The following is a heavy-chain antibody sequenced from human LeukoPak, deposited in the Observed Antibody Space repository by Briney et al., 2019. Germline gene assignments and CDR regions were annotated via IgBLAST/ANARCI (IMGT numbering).Heavy chain of an antibody. D-gene: IGHD3-10*01. CDR3: ARGGSLNPFDV. J-gene: IGHJ3*01. CDR1: GYTFTNHY. V-gene: IGHV1-46*01. CDR2: INPSGGST. Sequence: ASVKVSCKASGYTFTNHYIHWVRQAPGQGLEWMGIINPSGGSTSYAQKFEGRVTMTRDTSTSTVYKELNSLISEDTAVFYCARGGSLNPFDVWGQGTMLTVSS.